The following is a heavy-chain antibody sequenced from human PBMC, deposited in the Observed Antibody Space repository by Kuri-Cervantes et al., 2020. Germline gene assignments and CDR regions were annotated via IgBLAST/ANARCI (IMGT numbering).Heavy chain of an antibody. V-gene: IGHV3-9*01. Sequence: SLKISCAASGFTFDDYAMHWVRQAPGKGLEWVSGISWSSGSIGYADSVKGRFAISRDNAKNSLYLQMNSLRAEDTALYYCAKDHGYSYGSFDYWGQGTLVTVSS. J-gene: IGHJ4*02. D-gene: IGHD5-18*01. CDR2: ISWSSGSI. CDR1: GFTFDDYA. CDR3: AKDHGYSYGSFDY.